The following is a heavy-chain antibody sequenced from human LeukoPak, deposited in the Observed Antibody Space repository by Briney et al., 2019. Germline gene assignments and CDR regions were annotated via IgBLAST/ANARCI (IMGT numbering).Heavy chain of an antibody. CDR3: ARMGGSSWYTAVDY. CDR2: IIPIFGTA. D-gene: IGHD6-13*01. Sequence: SVKVSCKASEGTFSSYAISWVRQAPGQGLEWMGGIIPIFGTANYAQKFQGRVTITADESTSTAYMELSSLRSEDTAVYYCARMGGSSWYTAVDYWGQGTLVTVSS. CDR1: EGTFSSYA. J-gene: IGHJ4*02. V-gene: IGHV1-69*01.